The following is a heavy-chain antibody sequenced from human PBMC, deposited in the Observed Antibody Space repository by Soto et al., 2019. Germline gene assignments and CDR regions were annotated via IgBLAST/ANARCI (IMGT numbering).Heavy chain of an antibody. CDR1: GFTFSSYA. V-gene: IGHV3-64D*06. CDR2: ISSNGVST. Sequence: SGGSLRLSCSGSGFTFSSYAMHWVRQAPGKGLTYISAISSNGVSTYYADSVKGRFTMSRDNSKNTVFLQMSSLRVDDTAVYYCVRANYIDNIGYYWGQGIPVTSPQ. D-gene: IGHD1-7*01. CDR3: VRANYIDNIGYY. J-gene: IGHJ4*02.